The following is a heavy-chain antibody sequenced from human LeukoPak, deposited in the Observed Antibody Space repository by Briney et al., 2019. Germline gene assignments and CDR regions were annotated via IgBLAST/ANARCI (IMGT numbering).Heavy chain of an antibody. J-gene: IGHJ4*02. D-gene: IGHD2-15*01. CDR2: IYYSGST. CDR1: GGSISSGGYY. V-gene: IGHV4-31*03. CDR3: AGGVVVAATPYYFDY. Sequence: SQTLSLTCTVSGGSISSGGYYWSWIRQHPGKGLEWIGYIYYSGSTYYNPSLKSRVTISVDTSKNQISLKLSSVTAADTAVYYCAGGVVVAATPYYFDYWGQGTLVTVSS.